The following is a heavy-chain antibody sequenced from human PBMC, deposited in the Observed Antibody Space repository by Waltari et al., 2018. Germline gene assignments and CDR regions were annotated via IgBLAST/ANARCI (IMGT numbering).Heavy chain of an antibody. CDR3: AKVSGSIRDRRGSPPGDY. Sequence: QVHLLESAGGVVQPGRSLRLSCAASGFTFSSYGMLWVRQAPGKGLEWVALISYDGSNKYYADSVKGRFTISRDNSKNTLYLQMSSLRAEDTAVYYCAKVSGSIRDRRGSPPGDYWGQGTLVAVSS. CDR1: GFTFSSYG. V-gene: IGHV3-30*18. D-gene: IGHD3-10*01. J-gene: IGHJ4*02. CDR2: ISYDGSNK.